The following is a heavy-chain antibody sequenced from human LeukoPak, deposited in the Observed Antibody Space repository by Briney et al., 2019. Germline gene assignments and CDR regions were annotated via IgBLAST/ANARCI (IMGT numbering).Heavy chain of an antibody. CDR2: IRYDGSNK. CDR1: GFTFSNYG. V-gene: IGHV3-30*02. Sequence: GGPLRLSCAASGFTFSNYGMHWVRQAPGKGLEWVAFIRYDGSNKYYADSVKGRFTISRDNSKNTLYLQMNSLRAEDTAVYYCAKDHSRSGSYPTSFDYWGQGTLSPSPQ. D-gene: IGHD3-10*01. CDR3: AKDHSRSGSYPTSFDY. J-gene: IGHJ4*02.